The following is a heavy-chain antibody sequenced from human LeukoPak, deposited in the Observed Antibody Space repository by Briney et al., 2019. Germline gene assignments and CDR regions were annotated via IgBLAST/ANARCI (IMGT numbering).Heavy chain of an antibody. D-gene: IGHD3-10*01. CDR2: ISSSSSYI. CDR1: GFTFSSYS. J-gene: IGHJ5*02. CDR3: ARLDGEWFDP. V-gene: IGHV3-21*01. Sequence: GGSLRLSCAASGFTFSSYSMNWVRQAPGKGLEWVSSISSSSSYIYYADSVKGRFTISRDNAKNSLYLQMNGLRAEDTAVYYCARLDGEWFDPWGQGTLVTVSS.